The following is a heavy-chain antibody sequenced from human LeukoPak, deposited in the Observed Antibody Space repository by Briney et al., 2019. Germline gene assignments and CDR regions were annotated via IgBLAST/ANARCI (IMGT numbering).Heavy chain of an antibody. D-gene: IGHD3-22*01. V-gene: IGHV4-59*01. J-gene: IGHJ4*02. Sequence: SETLSLTCTVSGDSIRSYYWSWIRQPPGKGLEWIGYIYYTGSTNYNPSLKSRVTILVDTSKKQFSLKLSSVTAADTAVYYCARGFADVSAYGYWGQGTLVTVSS. CDR1: GDSIRSYY. CDR3: ARGFADVSAYGY. CDR2: IYYTGST.